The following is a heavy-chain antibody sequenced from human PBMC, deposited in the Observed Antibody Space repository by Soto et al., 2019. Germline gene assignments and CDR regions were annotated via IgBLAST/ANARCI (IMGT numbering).Heavy chain of an antibody. Sequence: PSETLSLTCTVSGDSISTYYWSWIRQPPGKGLEWIGYIYYGGNTDYNPSLKSRVTISVDTSKNQFSLKLSSVTAADTAVYYCARSSSSSALDFDSWGQGTLVTVSS. D-gene: IGHD6-6*01. CDR1: GDSISTYY. V-gene: IGHV4-59*01. CDR2: IYYGGNT. CDR3: ARSSSSSALDFDS. J-gene: IGHJ4*02.